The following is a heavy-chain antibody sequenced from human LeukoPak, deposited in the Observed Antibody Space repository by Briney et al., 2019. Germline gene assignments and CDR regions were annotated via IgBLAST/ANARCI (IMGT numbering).Heavy chain of an antibody. V-gene: IGHV4-4*07. CDR3: ARVGTYYRSLDY. Sequence: SETLSLTCTVSGGSIRSYYWSWIRQPAGKGLEWIGRIYTSGSTNYNPSLKSRVTISLDTSKNQFSLKLSSVTAADTAVYYCARVGTYYRSLDYWGQGTLVTVSS. CDR2: IYTSGST. J-gene: IGHJ4*02. D-gene: IGHD3-10*01. CDR1: GGSIRSYY.